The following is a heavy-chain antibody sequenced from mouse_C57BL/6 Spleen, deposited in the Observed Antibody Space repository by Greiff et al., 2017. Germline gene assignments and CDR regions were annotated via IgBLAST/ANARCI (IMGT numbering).Heavy chain of an antibody. Sequence: QVQLQQPGAELVRPGSSVKLSCKASGYTFTSYWMHWVKQRPIQGLEWIGNIDPSDSDTHYNQKFKDKATLTVDKASSTAYMQLSSLTSEDSAVYYCARSEDYGSSHWYFDVWGTGTTVTVSS. V-gene: IGHV1-52*01. D-gene: IGHD1-1*01. CDR3: ARSEDYGSSHWYFDV. CDR2: IDPSDSDT. CDR1: GYTFTSYW. J-gene: IGHJ1*03.